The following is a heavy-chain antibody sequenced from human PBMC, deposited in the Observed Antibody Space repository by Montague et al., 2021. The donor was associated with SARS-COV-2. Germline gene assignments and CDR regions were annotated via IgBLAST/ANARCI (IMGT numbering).Heavy chain of an antibody. CDR1: GFTFTSYS. J-gene: IGHJ4*02. V-gene: IGHV3-48*02. Sequence: SLRLSCAASGFTFTSYSMSWVRQAPGAGLEWVSFISTSSDIIIYTDSVKGRFTISRDNAKNSVYLQMNSLRDEDTALYYCARGLGSYIDYWGQGTLVSVSS. CDR3: ARGLGSYIDY. CDR2: ISTSSDII. D-gene: IGHD2-15*01.